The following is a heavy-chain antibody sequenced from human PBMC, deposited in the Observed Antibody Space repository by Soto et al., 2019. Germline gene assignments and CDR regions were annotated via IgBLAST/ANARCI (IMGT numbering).Heavy chain of an antibody. V-gene: IGHV3-23*01. CDR1: GFTFSSYA. CDR3: AKDKSTIVVVIMGPWDY. CDR2: ISGSGGST. J-gene: IGHJ4*02. Sequence: GGSLRLSCAASGFTFSSYAMSWVRQAPGKGLEWVSAISGSGGSTYYADSVKGRFTISRDNSKNTLYLQMNSLRAEDTAVYYCAKDKSTIVVVIMGPWDYWGQGTLVTVSS. D-gene: IGHD3-22*01.